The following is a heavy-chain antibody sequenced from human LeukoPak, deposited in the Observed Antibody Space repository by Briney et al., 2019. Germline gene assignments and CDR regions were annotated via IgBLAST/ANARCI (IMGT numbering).Heavy chain of an antibody. J-gene: IGHJ6*02. Sequence: PSETLSLTCTVSGGSLSSYYWSWIRQPPGKGLEWIGYIYYSGSTNYNPSLKSRVTISVDTSKNQFSLKLSSVTAADTAVYYCARGGYDFWSGYYPYYYGMDVWGQGTTVTVSS. D-gene: IGHD3-3*01. CDR3: ARGGYDFWSGYYPYYYGMDV. V-gene: IGHV4-59*01. CDR2: IYYSGST. CDR1: GGSLSSYY.